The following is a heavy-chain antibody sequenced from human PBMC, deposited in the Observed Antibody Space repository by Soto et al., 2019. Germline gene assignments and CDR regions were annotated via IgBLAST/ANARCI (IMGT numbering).Heavy chain of an antibody. V-gene: IGHV4-4*07. CDR2: IYTSGNT. Sequence: SETLSLTCTVSGGSISSYYWSWIRQPAGKGLEWIGRIYTSGNTNYNPSLKSRVTMSVDTSKNQFSLKLSSVTAADTAVYYCAREEVGYCSGGRCYYCVMDVWGQGTTVTVSS. J-gene: IGHJ6*02. CDR1: GGSISSYY. D-gene: IGHD2-15*01. CDR3: AREEVGYCSGGRCYYCVMDV.